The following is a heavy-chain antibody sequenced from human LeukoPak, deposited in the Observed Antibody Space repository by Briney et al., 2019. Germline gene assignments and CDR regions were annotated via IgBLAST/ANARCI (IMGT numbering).Heavy chain of an antibody. Sequence: GGSLRLSCAASGFTFSSYSMNWVRQAPGKGLEWVSYISSSSSTIYYADSVKGRFTISRDNAKNSLYLQMNSLRAEDTAVYYCARDSYYDSSGYGDYWGQGTLVTVSS. CDR2: ISSSSSTI. CDR3: ARDSYYDSSGYGDY. J-gene: IGHJ4*02. CDR1: GFTFSSYS. D-gene: IGHD3-22*01. V-gene: IGHV3-48*04.